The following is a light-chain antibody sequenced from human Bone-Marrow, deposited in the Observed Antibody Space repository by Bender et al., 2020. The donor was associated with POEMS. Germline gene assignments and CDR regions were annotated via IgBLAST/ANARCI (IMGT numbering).Light chain of an antibody. CDR3: SSYAGHNFFV. V-gene: IGLV1-40*01. Sequence: QSVLTQPPSVSGAPGQRVTISCTGSSSNIGADYDVHWYQQFPGTAPKLLIYANTIRPSGVPDRFSGSKSGTSASLAITGLQAEDEADYCCSSYAGHNFFVFGIGTKVTVL. CDR2: ANT. J-gene: IGLJ1*01. CDR1: SSNIGADYD.